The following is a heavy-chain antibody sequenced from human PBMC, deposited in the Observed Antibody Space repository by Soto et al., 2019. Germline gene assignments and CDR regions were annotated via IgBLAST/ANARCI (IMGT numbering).Heavy chain of an antibody. V-gene: IGHV1-18*01. CDR3: ARGRYGDY. CDR1: GYDFTTYG. Sequence: QVHLVQSGAEVKKPGASVKVSCQCSGYDFTTYGITWVRQAPGQVLEWMGWISAHNGNTNYAQKLQGRVTVTSDTSTSTAYLDLRSLRYDDTVVYYCARGRYGDYWGQGALVSVSS. D-gene: IGHD1-1*01. CDR2: ISAHNGNT. J-gene: IGHJ4*02.